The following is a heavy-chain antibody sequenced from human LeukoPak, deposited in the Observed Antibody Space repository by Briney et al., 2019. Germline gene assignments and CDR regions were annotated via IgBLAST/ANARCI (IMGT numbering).Heavy chain of an antibody. CDR2: ISSSGGST. V-gene: IGHV3-23*01. D-gene: IGHD3-16*01. J-gene: IGHJ4*02. Sequence: GGSLRLSCAASGFTFSSYAMSWVRQAPEKGLEWVSAISSSGGSTYYADSVKGRFTISRDNSKNTLYLQMNSLRAEDTAVYYCAKGGLRLRGTVRFDYWGQGTLVTVSS. CDR1: GFTFSSYA. CDR3: AKGGLRLRGTVRFDY.